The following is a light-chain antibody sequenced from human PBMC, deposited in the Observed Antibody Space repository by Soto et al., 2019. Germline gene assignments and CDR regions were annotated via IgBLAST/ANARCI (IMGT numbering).Light chain of an antibody. J-gene: IGKJ1*01. Sequence: EIVMTQSPPTLSVSPGERATLSCRASQSVSSNLAWYQQKPGQAPRLLIYGASTRATVIPAGFSGSGSGTEFTLTISSLQSVDFAVYSCQQYNNWPWTFGQGTKVDIK. CDR1: QSVSSN. CDR3: QQYNNWPWT. CDR2: GAS. V-gene: IGKV3-15*01.